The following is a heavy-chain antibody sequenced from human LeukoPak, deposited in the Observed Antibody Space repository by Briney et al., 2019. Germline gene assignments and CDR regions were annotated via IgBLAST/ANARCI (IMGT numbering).Heavy chain of an antibody. Sequence: GGSLRLSCAASGFTFDDYAMHWVRQAPGKGLEWVSLISGDGATTYYADSVKGRFNISRDNSKSSLYLQMNSLRSEDSALYYCAKDNQRGGFHHWGQGTLVTVSS. CDR2: ISGDGATT. CDR1: GFTFDDYA. D-gene: IGHD3-16*01. CDR3: AKDNQRGGFHH. J-gene: IGHJ1*01. V-gene: IGHV3-43*02.